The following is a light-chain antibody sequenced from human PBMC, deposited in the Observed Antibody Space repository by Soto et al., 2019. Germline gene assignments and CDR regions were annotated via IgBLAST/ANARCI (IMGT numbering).Light chain of an antibody. Sequence: QSALTQPASVSGSPGQSITISCTGSSSDVGNYNYVSWYQQHPGKAPKLIVFDVSNRPSGISNRFSGSKSGNTASLTISGLHTEDEADYYCYSYTSTSTEIFGGGTQLTVL. CDR1: SSDVGNYNY. CDR2: DVS. CDR3: YSYTSTSTEI. J-gene: IGLJ2*01. V-gene: IGLV2-14*03.